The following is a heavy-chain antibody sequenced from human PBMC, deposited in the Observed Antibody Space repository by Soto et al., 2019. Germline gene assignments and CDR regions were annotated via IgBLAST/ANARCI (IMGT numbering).Heavy chain of an antibody. CDR1: VGSLSGYF. D-gene: IGHD2-15*01. CDR2: INNSGTT. V-gene: IGHV4-34*02. Sequence: VQLQPWGPGLLKPTETLSVTCDVIVGSLSGYFCSWIRQAPGKCLEWIGDINNSGTTDYHQSLKIVVILSVDTAKNLFSLRLNSVDAADTAVYYCARNSRRLLISYCYYYMDIWGQGTSVTISS. CDR3: ARNSRRLLISYCYYYMDI. J-gene: IGHJ6*02.